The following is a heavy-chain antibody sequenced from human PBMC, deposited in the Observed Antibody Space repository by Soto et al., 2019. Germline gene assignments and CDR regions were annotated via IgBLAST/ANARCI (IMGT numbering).Heavy chain of an antibody. CDR1: GFCHSTSGVG. CDR3: VHSRKYYDVLTGPGYYYGMDV. J-gene: IGHJ6*02. Sequence: ACPTLANPTQTLTLTCTFSGFCHSTSGVGAGWIRQPPGQALEWLALIYWNGGRRDSLSLKSRLTITMDTSKDQVVLTMFNMDPVDTATYYCVHSRKYYDVLTGPGYYYGMDVWGQVITVTVAS. D-gene: IGHD3-9*01. CDR2: IYWNGGR. V-gene: IGHV2-5*01.